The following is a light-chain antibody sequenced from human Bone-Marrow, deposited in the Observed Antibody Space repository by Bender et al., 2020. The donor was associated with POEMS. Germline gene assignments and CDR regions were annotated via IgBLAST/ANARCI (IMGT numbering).Light chain of an antibody. CDR3: CSYAGSRIWWV. CDR2: GVT. Sequence: QSALTQPAAVSGSPGQSITISCTGTSSDIGSYNYVSWYQQHPGKAPNLLIHGVTDRPSGVSNRFSGSKSGNTASLTISGLQDEDEADYYCCSYAGSRIWWVFGGGTKVTVL. V-gene: IGLV2-14*03. CDR1: SSDIGSYNY. J-gene: IGLJ3*02.